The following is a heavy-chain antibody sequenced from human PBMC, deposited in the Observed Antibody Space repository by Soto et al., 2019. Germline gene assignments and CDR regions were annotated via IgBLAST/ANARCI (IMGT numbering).Heavy chain of an antibody. J-gene: IGHJ4*02. CDR2: VSNSGSTI. V-gene: IGHV3-11*01. CDR1: GFNFSDYY. Sequence: QVQLVESGGGLVKPGGSLRLSCAASGFNFSDYYVSWIRQAPGKGLEWVSFVSNSGSTIYYADSVKGRFTASRDNAKNSVFLQMNRLRAEDTAVYYCAREEFTNGWKKFWVYWGQGTLVTVSS. CDR3: AREEFTNGWKKFWVY. D-gene: IGHD2-8*01.